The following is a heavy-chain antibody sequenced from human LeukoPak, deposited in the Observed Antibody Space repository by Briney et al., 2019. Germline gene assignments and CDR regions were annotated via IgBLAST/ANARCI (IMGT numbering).Heavy chain of an antibody. Sequence: GGSLRLSCAASGFTVSSNYMSWVRQAPGKGLEWVSVIYSGGSTHYADSVKGRFTISRDNSKNTLYLQMNSLRAEDTAVYYCAREGSSGRFFGYWGQGTLVTVSS. CDR2: IYSGGST. D-gene: IGHD6-6*01. V-gene: IGHV3-53*01. J-gene: IGHJ4*02. CDR3: AREGSSGRFFGY. CDR1: GFTVSSNY.